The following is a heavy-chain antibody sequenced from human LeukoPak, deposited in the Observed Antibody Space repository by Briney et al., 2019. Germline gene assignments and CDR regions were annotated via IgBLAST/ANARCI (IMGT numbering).Heavy chain of an antibody. CDR1: GGSFSTYY. V-gene: IGHV4-34*01. Sequence: SETLSLTCAVYGGSFSTYYWTWIRQPPGKGLEWVGEINHSGSTNYNPSLKSRVTISVDTSKNQFSLKLSSVTAADTAVYYCARGRPYYDFWSGYQPAGYFDYWGQRTLVTVSS. CDR2: INHSGST. CDR3: ARGRPYYDFWSGYQPAGYFDY. J-gene: IGHJ4*02. D-gene: IGHD3-3*01.